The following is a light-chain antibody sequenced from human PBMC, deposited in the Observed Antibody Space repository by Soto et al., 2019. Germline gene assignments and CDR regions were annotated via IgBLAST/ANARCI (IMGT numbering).Light chain of an antibody. CDR3: QQSYSTPAT. CDR1: QSISTY. CDR2: ASS. J-gene: IGKJ5*01. Sequence: DIQMTQSPSSLSASVGDRVTITCRASQSISTYLNWYQQIPGKAPNLLIYASSNLQSGVPSRFSGSGSGTDFTLTISSLQPEDFATYYCQQSYSTPATFGQGTRLEIK. V-gene: IGKV1-39*01.